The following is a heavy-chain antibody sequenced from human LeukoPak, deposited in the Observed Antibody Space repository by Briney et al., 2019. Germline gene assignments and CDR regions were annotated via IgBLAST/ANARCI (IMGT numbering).Heavy chain of an antibody. J-gene: IGHJ4*02. CDR3: ARDRNYFEALHRSY. D-gene: IGHD3-10*01. Sequence: GGSLRLSCAASGFTFSSYAMSWVRQAPGKGLEWVSSVTGNGDNTFHVDSVKGRFTISRDNSKNMLYLQINSLRAEDTAVYYCARDRNYFEALHRSYWGQGTLVTVSS. CDR2: VTGNGDNT. V-gene: IGHV3-23*01. CDR1: GFTFSSYA.